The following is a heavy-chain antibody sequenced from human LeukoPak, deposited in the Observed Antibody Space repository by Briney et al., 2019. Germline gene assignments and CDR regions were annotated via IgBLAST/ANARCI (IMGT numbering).Heavy chain of an antibody. CDR3: ARHRGEFGDSLPNIDY. V-gene: IGHV4-39*01. CDR2: IYYSGST. J-gene: IGHJ4*02. Sequence: SETLSLTCTVSGGSITTSTYYWGWIRQPPWKGLEWIGSIYYSGSTYNNPSLKSRVTISVDMSKNQFSLRLSSVTAADTAVYYCARHRGEFGDSLPNIDYWGQGTLVTVSS. CDR1: GGSITTSTYY. D-gene: IGHD3-10*01.